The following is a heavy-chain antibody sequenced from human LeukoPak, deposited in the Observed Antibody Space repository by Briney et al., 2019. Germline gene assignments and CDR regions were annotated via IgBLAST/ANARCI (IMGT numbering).Heavy chain of an antibody. V-gene: IGHV4-39*01. CDR2: IYYSGST. CDR1: GGSISSSSYY. CDR3: ARPLIGPSNWFDP. Sequence: SETLSLTCTVSGGSISSSSYYWGWIRQPPGTGLEWIGSIYYSGSTYYNPSLKSRVTISVDTSKNQFSLKLSSVTAADTAVYYCARPLIGPSNWFDPWGQGTLVTVSS. D-gene: IGHD3-16*01. J-gene: IGHJ5*02.